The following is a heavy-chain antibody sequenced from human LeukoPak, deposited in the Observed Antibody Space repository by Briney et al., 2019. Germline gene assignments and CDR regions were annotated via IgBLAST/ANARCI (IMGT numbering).Heavy chain of an antibody. V-gene: IGHV3-11*04. CDR3: AREASTSGYYLFDY. CDR2: ISRSDSTR. J-gene: IGHJ4*02. Sequence: PGGALRLSCSASGFTFSDYYISWIRQAPGKGLEWVSYISRSDSTRYYADGVNGRFTSSRDNDKNSLYLQMNSLRADDTALYYCAREASTSGYYLFDYWGQGTLVTVSS. CDR1: GFTFSDYY. D-gene: IGHD3-22*01.